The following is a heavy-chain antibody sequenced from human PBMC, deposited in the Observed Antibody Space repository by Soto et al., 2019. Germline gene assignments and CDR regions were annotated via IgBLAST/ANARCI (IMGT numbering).Heavy chain of an antibody. D-gene: IGHD5-12*01. CDR1: GFTFSSYA. CDR3: AKHSNCYDVVDY. CDR2: ISGSGGST. Sequence: EVQLLESGGGLVEPGGSLRLSCAASGFTFSSYAMSWVRQAPGKGLEWVSAISGSGGSTYYADSVKGRFPISRDNSKNTLYLQMKRLSAEGTAVYHCAKHSNCYDVVDYWGQGTLVTVTS. V-gene: IGHV3-23*01. J-gene: IGHJ4*02.